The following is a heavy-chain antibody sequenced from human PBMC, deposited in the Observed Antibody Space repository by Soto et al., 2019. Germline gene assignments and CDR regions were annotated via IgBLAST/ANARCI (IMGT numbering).Heavy chain of an antibody. J-gene: IGHJ4*02. CDR1: GFTFSSYW. D-gene: IGHD3-22*01. CDR3: ARDESYYDSSGYPFDY. Sequence: PGGSLRLSCVASGFTFSSYWMSWVRQAPGKGLEWVANIKQDGSEKYYVDSVKGRFTISRDNAKNSLYLQMNSLRAEDTAVYYCARDESYYDSSGYPFDYWGQGTLVTVSS. V-gene: IGHV3-7*01. CDR2: IKQDGSEK.